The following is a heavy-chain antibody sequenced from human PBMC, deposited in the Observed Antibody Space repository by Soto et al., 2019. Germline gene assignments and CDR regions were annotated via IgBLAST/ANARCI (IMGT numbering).Heavy chain of an antibody. CDR2: IYPGDSDT. CDR1: GYTFTKYW. V-gene: IGHV5-51*01. D-gene: IGHD4-4*01. Sequence: GESLKISCKGSGYTFTKYWIGWGRQMPGKGLEWMGIIYPGDSDTRYSPSFQGQVTISVDKSISTAYLQWSSLKASDTAMYYCARPYSNYVGYWGQGTLVTVSS. CDR3: ARPYSNYVGY. J-gene: IGHJ4*02.